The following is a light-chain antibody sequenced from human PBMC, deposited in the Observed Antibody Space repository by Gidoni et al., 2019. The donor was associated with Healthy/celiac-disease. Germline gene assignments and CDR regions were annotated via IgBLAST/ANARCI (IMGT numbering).Light chain of an antibody. CDR3: QQSSNWLRT. Sequence: PSSLSASVGDRVTRSCRASQSISSYLDWYQQKPGKAPRLLIYDASSWPTGIPSRFSGSGSGTDFTLTISSLEPEDFAVYYCQQSSNWLRTFXPXTKVDIK. J-gene: IGKJ3*01. CDR1: QSISSY. V-gene: IGKV3-11*01. CDR2: DAS.